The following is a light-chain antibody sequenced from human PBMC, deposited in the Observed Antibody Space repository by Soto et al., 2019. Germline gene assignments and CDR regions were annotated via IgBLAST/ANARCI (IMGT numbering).Light chain of an antibody. CDR3: EPYGSSDMYV. V-gene: IGKV3-20*01. J-gene: IGKJ2*01. CDR2: GTS. CDR1: QCVSSSY. Sequence: EIVLKQSPGTLSLSPGERAALSCRASQCVSSSYLAWYQQKPGQAPRLLIYGTSSRATGVPDRLSGSWSWTVVTLSISRREREDFAGYYCEPYGSSDMYVFGLGTKLEIK.